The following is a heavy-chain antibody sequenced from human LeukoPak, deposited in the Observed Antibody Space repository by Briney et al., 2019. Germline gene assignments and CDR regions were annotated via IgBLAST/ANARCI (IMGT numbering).Heavy chain of an antibody. CDR1: GFTFSSYG. Sequence: PGGSLRLSCAASGFTFSSYGMHWVRQAPGKGLEWVAVISYDGSNKYYADSVKGRFTISRDNSKNTLYLQMNSLRAEDTAVYYCANLVAAAGTLYGMDVWGQGTTVTVSS. J-gene: IGHJ6*02. CDR3: ANLVAAAGTLYGMDV. D-gene: IGHD6-13*01. CDR2: ISYDGSNK. V-gene: IGHV3-30*18.